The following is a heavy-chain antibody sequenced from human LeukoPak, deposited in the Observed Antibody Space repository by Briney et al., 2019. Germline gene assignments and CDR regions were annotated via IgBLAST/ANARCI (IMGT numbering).Heavy chain of an antibody. CDR2: IKQDGSEK. D-gene: IGHD4-11*01. CDR1: GFTFSSYW. J-gene: IGHJ4*02. V-gene: IGHV3-7*02. CDR3: AGQSTVTTWSFDY. Sequence: QPGGSLRLSCAASGFTFSSYWMSWVRQAPGKGLEWVANIKQDGSEKYYVDSVKGRFTISRDNAKNSLYLQMNSLRAEDTAVYYCAGQSTVTTWSFDYWGQGTLVTVSS.